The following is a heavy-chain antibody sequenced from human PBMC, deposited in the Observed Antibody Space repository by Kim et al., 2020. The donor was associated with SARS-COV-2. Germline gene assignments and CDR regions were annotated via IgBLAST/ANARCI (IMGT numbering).Heavy chain of an antibody. J-gene: IGHJ3*02. V-gene: IGHV3-30*01. CDR3: ARSRGGSYEDAFDI. D-gene: IGHD1-26*01. Sequence: AESVKGRFTISKDNSTNTLYLQMNSLRAEDTAVYYCARSRGGSYEDAFDIWGQGTMVTVSS.